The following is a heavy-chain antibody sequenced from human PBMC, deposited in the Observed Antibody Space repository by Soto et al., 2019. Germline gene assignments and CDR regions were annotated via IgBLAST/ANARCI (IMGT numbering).Heavy chain of an antibody. CDR2: IKQDGSEK. CDR3: ARDDNSDYSPHYFDY. J-gene: IGHJ4*02. CDR1: GFTFSSYW. D-gene: IGHD3-22*01. Sequence: PGGSLRLSCAASGFTFSSYWMSWVRQAPGKGLEWVANIKQDGSEKYYVDSVKGRFTISRDNAKNSLYLQMNSLRAEDTAVYYCARDDNSDYSPHYFDYWGQGALVTVSS. V-gene: IGHV3-7*01.